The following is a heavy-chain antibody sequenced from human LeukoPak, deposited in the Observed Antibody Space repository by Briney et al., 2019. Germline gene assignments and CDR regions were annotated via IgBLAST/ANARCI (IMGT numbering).Heavy chain of an antibody. Sequence: SETLSLTCTVSGGSISSYYWSWVRQPPGEGLEWIGNIYYSGNTNYNPSLKSRVTISVDTSKNQFSLKLSSVTAADTAVYYCARGGSWFYYYGMDVWGQGTTVTVSS. V-gene: IGHV4-59*01. CDR3: ARGGSWFYYYGMDV. J-gene: IGHJ6*02. CDR1: GGSISSYY. D-gene: IGHD6-13*01. CDR2: IYYSGNT.